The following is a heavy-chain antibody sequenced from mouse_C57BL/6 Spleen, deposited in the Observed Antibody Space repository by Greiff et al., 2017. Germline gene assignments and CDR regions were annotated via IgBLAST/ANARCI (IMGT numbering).Heavy chain of an antibody. J-gene: IGHJ2*01. CDR2: IDPETGGT. D-gene: IGHD1-1*01. CDR3: TRSDDYGSSY. Sequence: VQLQQSGAELVRPGASVTLSCKASGYTFTDYEMHWVKQTPVHGLEWIGAIDPETGGTAYNQKFKGKAILTADKTSSTAYMELRSRTSEDSAVYYGTRSDDYGSSYWGQGTTLTVSS. V-gene: IGHV1-15*01. CDR1: GYTFTDYE.